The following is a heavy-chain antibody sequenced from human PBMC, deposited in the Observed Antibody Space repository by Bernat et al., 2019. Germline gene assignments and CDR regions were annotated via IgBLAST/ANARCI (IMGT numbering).Heavy chain of an antibody. Sequence: QLQLQESGPGLVKPSETLSLTCPVSGGSISSSSYYWGWIRQATGKGLEWVGSFYYTGGTYYNPSLHSRVTMSVDTSKNQFSLELSSETAADTAVYYCARGARRYSWFDPWGQGTLVTVSS. CDR1: GGSISSSSYY. CDR3: ARGARRYSWFDP. CDR2: FYYTGGT. V-gene: IGHV4-39*01. J-gene: IGHJ5*02. D-gene: IGHD6-6*01.